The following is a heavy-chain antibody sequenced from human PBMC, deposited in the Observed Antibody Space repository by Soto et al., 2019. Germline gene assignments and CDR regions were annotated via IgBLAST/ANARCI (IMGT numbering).Heavy chain of an antibody. V-gene: IGHV1-69*12. D-gene: IGHD2-15*01. CDR3: AIVAHVVAATDDAFDI. CDR2: IIPIFGTA. Sequence: QVQLVQSGAEVKKPGSSVKVSCKASGGTFSSYAISWVRQAPGQGLEWMGGIIPIFGTANYAQKFQGRVTITANESTRTAYMELSSLKSEDTAVYYCAIVAHVVAATDDAFDIWGQGTMVTVSS. J-gene: IGHJ3*02. CDR1: GGTFSSYA.